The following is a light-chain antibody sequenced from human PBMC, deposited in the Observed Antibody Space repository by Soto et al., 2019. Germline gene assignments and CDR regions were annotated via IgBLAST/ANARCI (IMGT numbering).Light chain of an antibody. V-gene: IGLV1-51*01. CDR2: DNN. Sequence: QSVLTQPPSVSAAPGQKVTVSCSGSSSNIGNNHVSWYQHLPGTAPKVLIYDNNKRPSGIPDRFSGSKSATSATLDITGLQTGDEADYYCGSWDRTLRGWVFGGGTKLTVL. CDR3: GSWDRTLRGWV. CDR1: SSNIGNNH. J-gene: IGLJ3*02.